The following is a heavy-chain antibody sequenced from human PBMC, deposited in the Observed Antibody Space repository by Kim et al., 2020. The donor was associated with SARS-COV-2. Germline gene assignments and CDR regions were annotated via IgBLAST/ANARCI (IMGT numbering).Heavy chain of an antibody. J-gene: IGHJ3*01. CDR3: ARDMIVVVIKSQKYGDA. CDR1: GFTFSSYA. D-gene: IGHD3-22*01. Sequence: GGVLRLFCAASGFTFSSYAMHWVRQAPGKGLEWVAVISYDGSNKYYADSVKGRFTISRDNSKNTLYLQMNSLRAEDTAVYYCARDMIVVVIKSQKYGDA. V-gene: IGHV3-30-3*01. CDR2: ISYDGSNK.